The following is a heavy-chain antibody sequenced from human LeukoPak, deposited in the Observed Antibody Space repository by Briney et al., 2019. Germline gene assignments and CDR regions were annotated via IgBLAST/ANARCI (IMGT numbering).Heavy chain of an antibody. Sequence: GGSLRLSCAASGFTFSSYSMNWVRQAPGKGLEWVSSISSSSSYIYYADSVKGRFTISRDNAKNSLYLQMNSLRAEDTAVYYCARGGIAVAGTGLGYWGQGTLVTVSS. CDR2: ISSSSSYI. D-gene: IGHD6-19*01. CDR1: GFTFSSYS. CDR3: ARGGIAVAGTGLGY. V-gene: IGHV3-21*01. J-gene: IGHJ4*02.